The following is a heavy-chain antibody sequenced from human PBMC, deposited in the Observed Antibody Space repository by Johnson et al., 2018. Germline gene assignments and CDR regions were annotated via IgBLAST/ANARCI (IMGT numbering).Heavy chain of an antibody. V-gene: IGHV3-23*04. CDR2: IRGSGGST. Sequence: VQLVESGGGLVQPGGSLRLSCAASGFTFSSYAMSWVRQAPGKGLEWVSAIRGSGGSTYYAESVKGRFTISRDNSKNTLYLQMNSLKTEETAVHYCTRHRGGTGDAFDTWGQGTMVTVSS. CDR1: GFTFSSYA. CDR3: TRHRGGTGDAFDT. J-gene: IGHJ3*02. D-gene: IGHD1-14*01.